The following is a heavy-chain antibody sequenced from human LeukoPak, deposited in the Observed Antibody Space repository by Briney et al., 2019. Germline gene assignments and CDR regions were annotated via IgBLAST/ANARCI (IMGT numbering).Heavy chain of an antibody. CDR1: GYSFTSYW. CDR3: ARQGGNHFDY. V-gene: IGHV5-51*01. CDR2: IYPGDSDT. D-gene: IGHD4-23*01. Sequence: GESLQISCKGSGYSFTSYWIGWVRQLPGKGLEWMGIIYPGDSDTTYSPSFLGQVTISADKSITTAYLQWSSLKASDTAMYYCARQGGNHFDYWGQGTLGTVSS. J-gene: IGHJ4*02.